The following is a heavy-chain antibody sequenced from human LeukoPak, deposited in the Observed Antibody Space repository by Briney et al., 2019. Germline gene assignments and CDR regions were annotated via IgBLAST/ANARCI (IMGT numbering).Heavy chain of an antibody. Sequence: SETLSLTCAVYGGAFSGYYWSWIRQPPGKGLEWIGEINHSGSTNYDPSLKSRVTISVDTSKNQFSLMLSSVTAADTAVYYGARGIAAHGGYYYYYYYMDVWGKGTTVTVSS. CDR1: GGAFSGYY. J-gene: IGHJ6*03. CDR3: ARGIAAHGGYYYYYYYMDV. CDR2: INHSGST. D-gene: IGHD6-6*01. V-gene: IGHV4-34*01.